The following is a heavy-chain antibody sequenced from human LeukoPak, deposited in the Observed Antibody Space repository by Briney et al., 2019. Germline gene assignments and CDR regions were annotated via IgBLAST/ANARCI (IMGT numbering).Heavy chain of an antibody. CDR1: GFTFSSYA. CDR2: ISYDGSNK. J-gene: IGHJ4*02. CDR3: AKRIAAAGIKDY. Sequence: GGSLRLSCAASGFTFSSYAMHWVRQAPGKGLEWVAVISYDGSNKYYADSVKGRFTISRDNSKNTLYLQMNSLRAEDTAVYYCAKRIAAAGIKDYWGQGTLVTVSS. D-gene: IGHD6-13*01. V-gene: IGHV3-30-3*02.